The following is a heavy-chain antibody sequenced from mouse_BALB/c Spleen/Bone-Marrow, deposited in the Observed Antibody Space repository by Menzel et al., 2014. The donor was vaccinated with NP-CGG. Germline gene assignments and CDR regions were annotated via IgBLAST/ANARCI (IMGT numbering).Heavy chain of an antibody. J-gene: IGHJ4*01. D-gene: IGHD1-3*01. V-gene: IGHV1S22*01. Sequence: LQQSGSELVRPGASVKLSCKASGYTFTNYWIHWVKQRPGQGLEWIGNVYPGRGSINSDEKFKTKATLTVDISSSTAYMHLNSLTSEDSAVYYCARRLRGYYAMDYWGQGTSVTVSS. CDR3: ARRLRGYYAMDY. CDR1: GYTFTNYW. CDR2: VYPGRGSI.